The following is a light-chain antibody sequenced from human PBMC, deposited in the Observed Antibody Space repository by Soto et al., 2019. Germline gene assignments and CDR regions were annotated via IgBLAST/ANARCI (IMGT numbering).Light chain of an antibody. CDR1: QGISSY. CDR2: AAS. J-gene: IGKJ5*01. Sequence: DIQLTQSPSFLSASVGDRVTITCRASQGISSYLAWYQQKPGKAPKLLIYAASTLQSGVPLRFSGSGSGTSFTLTISSLESKNFAAYCRERVLRYPSPFGQGTRLEIK. CDR3: ERVLRYPSP. V-gene: IGKV1-9*01.